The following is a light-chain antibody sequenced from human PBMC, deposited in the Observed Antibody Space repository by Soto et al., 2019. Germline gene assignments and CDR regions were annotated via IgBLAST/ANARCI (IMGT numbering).Light chain of an antibody. Sequence: QLVPTQPPSASASLGASVTLTCTLSSGYSNYKVDWYQQRPGKGPRFVMRVGTGGIVGSKGDGIPDRFSVLGSGLNRYLTIKNIQEEDESDYHCGADHGSGSNFSYVFGTGTKLTVL. CDR2: VGTGGIVG. CDR3: GADHGSGSNFSYV. CDR1: SGYSNYK. J-gene: IGLJ1*01. V-gene: IGLV9-49*01.